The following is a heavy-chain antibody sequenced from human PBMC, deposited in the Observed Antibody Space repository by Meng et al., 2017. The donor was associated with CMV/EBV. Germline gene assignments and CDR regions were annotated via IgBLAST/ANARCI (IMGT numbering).Heavy chain of an antibody. CDR2: ISSSSSTI. D-gene: IGHD2-2*02. V-gene: IGHV3-48*04. CDR1: GFTFSSYS. CDR3: ARDPGLYDPLEDYYYGMDV. J-gene: IGHJ6*02. Sequence: GESLKISCAASGFTFSSYSMNWVRQAPGKGLEWVSYISSSSSTIYYADSVKGRFTISRDNAKNSLYLQMNSLRAEDTAVYYCARDPGLYDPLEDYYYGMDVWGQGTTVTVSS.